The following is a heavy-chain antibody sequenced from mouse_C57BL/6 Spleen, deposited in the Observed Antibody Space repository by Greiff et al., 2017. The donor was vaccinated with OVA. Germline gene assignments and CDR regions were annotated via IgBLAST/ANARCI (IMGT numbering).Heavy chain of an antibody. Sequence: EVMLVESGGGLVKPGGSLKLSCAASGFTFSDYGMHWVRQAPEKGLEWVAYISSGSSTIYYADTVKGRFTISRDNAKNTLFLQMTSLRSEDTAMYYCATYYSKGRYFDVWGTGTTVTVSS. CDR3: ATYYSKGRYFDV. J-gene: IGHJ1*03. CDR1: GFTFSDYG. CDR2: ISSGSSTI. V-gene: IGHV5-17*01. D-gene: IGHD2-5*01.